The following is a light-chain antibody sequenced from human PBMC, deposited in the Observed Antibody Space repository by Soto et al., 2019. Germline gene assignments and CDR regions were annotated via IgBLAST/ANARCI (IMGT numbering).Light chain of an antibody. CDR1: QSISHK. Sequence: IVMTQSLDTLSVSPGERATLSCRASQSISHKVAWYQQKPGQAPRLLIYGASTRGTGIPARFSGRGSGTEFTLTISGLQSEDFAVYYCQQYSDSPPGTFGQGTRVEIK. CDR3: QQYSDSPPGT. V-gene: IGKV3-15*01. J-gene: IGKJ1*01. CDR2: GAS.